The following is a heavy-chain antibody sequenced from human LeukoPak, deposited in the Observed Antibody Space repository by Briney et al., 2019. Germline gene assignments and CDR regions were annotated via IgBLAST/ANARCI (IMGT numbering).Heavy chain of an antibody. CDR2: IRSKANSYAT. CDR1: GFTFSGSA. V-gene: IGHV3-73*01. D-gene: IGHD4-17*01. Sequence: GGSLRLSCAASGFTFSGSAMHWVRQASGKGLEWVGRIRSKANSYATAYAASVKGRFTVSRDDSKNTAYLQMNSLKTEDTAVYYCTRPSDYGDYIDYWGQGTLVTVSS. CDR3: TRPSDYGDYIDY. J-gene: IGHJ4*02.